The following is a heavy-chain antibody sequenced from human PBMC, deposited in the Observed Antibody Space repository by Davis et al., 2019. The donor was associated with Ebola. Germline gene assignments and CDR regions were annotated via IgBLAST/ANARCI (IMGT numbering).Heavy chain of an antibody. V-gene: IGHV4-59*08. CDR3: ARHLSYGGNPGKYYFDF. Sequence: MPSETLSLTCTVSGASISSYYWSWIRQPPGKGLEWIGYIYYSGSSNYNPSLKSRVTISVATSTNQFSLKLTSMTAADTAVYFCARHLSYGGNPGKYYFDFWGQGTLVTVSS. J-gene: IGHJ4*02. CDR1: GASISSYY. CDR2: IYYSGSS. D-gene: IGHD4-23*01.